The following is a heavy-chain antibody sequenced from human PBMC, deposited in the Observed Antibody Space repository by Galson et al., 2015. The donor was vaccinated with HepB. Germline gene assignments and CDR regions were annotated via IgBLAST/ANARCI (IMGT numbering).Heavy chain of an antibody. CDR2: IIPIFGTA. CDR1: GGTFSSYA. Sequence: SVKVSCKASGGTFSSYAISWVRQAPGQGLEWMGGIIPIFGTANYAQKFQGRVTITADESTSTAYMELSSLRSEDTAVYYCARSGIAAASPPNWFDPWGQGTLVTVSS. CDR3: ARSGIAAASPPNWFDP. J-gene: IGHJ5*02. D-gene: IGHD6-13*01. V-gene: IGHV1-69*13.